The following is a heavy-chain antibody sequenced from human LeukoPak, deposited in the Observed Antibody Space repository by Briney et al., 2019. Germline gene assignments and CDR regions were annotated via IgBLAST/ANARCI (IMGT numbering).Heavy chain of an antibody. CDR2: IYYSVST. V-gene: IGHV4-59*08. CDR3: ARRNVYSSSWDYFDY. D-gene: IGHD6-13*01. J-gene: IGHJ4*02. Sequence: SETLSLTCTVSGGSISSYFWSWIRHPPEKGLEWIGYIYYSVSTNYNPSLKSRVPISVDTSKNQFSLKLSSVTAAGTAVYYCARRNVYSSSWDYFDYWGQGTLVTVSS. CDR1: GGSISSYF.